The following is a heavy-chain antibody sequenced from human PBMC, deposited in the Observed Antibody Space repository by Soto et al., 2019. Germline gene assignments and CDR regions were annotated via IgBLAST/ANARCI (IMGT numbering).Heavy chain of an antibody. CDR3: ARGPYYDSSGFALSRSLVDY. CDR2: INHSGST. V-gene: IGHV4-34*01. Sequence: SETLSLTCAVYGGSFSGYYWSWIRQPPGKGLEWIGEINHSGSTNYNPSLKSRVTISVDTSKNQFSLKLSSVTAADTAVYYCARGPYYDSSGFALSRSLVDYWGQGTLVTVSS. D-gene: IGHD3-22*01. CDR1: GGSFSGYY. J-gene: IGHJ4*02.